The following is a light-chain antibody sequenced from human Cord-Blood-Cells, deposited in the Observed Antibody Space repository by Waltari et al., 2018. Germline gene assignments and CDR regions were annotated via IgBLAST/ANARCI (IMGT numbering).Light chain of an antibody. V-gene: IGKV3-15*01. CDR2: GAS. CDR1: QSVSSN. CDR3: QQYNNWPLT. Sequence: ELVMTQSPATASASPGERATLSCRSSQSVSSNLAWYQQKPGQAPRLRIYGASTRATGSPPRFSGSGSGTEFTLTISSLQSEDFAVYYCQQYNNWPLTFGGGTKVETK. J-gene: IGKJ4*01.